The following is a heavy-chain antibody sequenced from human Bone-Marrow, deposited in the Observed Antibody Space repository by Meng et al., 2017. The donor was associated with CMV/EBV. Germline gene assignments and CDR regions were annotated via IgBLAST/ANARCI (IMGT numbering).Heavy chain of an antibody. Sequence: GESLKISCAASGFTFSSYWMSWVRQAPGKGLEWVANIKQDGSEKYYVDSVKGRFTISRDNAKNSLYLQMNSLRAEDTAVYYCGRSYWNAFDLWGQGTMVTVPS. CDR1: GFTFSSYW. D-gene: IGHD1-26*01. CDR2: IKQDGSEK. V-gene: IGHV3-7*01. J-gene: IGHJ3*01. CDR3: GRSYWNAFDL.